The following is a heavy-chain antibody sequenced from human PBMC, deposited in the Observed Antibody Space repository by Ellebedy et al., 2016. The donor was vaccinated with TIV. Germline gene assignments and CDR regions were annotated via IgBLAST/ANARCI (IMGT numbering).Heavy chain of an antibody. D-gene: IGHD6-19*01. CDR1: GYTFTSYD. CDR3: ARTAVAGSYYYYYGMDV. J-gene: IGHJ6*02. Sequence: ASVKVSXXASGYTFTSYDINWVRQATGQGLEWMGWMNPNSGNTGYAQKFQGRVTMTRNTSISTAYMELSSLRSEDTAVYYCARTAVAGSYYYYYGMDVWGQGTTVTVSS. V-gene: IGHV1-8*01. CDR2: MNPNSGNT.